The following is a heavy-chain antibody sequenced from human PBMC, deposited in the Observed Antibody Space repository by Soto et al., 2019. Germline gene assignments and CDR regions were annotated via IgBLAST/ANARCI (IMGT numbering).Heavy chain of an antibody. D-gene: IGHD3-22*01. CDR1: GGSISSSSFY. Sequence: SETLSLTCTVSGGSISSSSFYWGWIRQPPGKGLESIAAIYYSGSTYYNPSLKSRVTISVDTSKNKFSLRLSSVTAADTAVYYCATPYYYDSSGYWGAFDIWGQGTMVTVSS. J-gene: IGHJ3*02. CDR2: IYYSGST. CDR3: ATPYYYDSSGYWGAFDI. V-gene: IGHV4-39*01.